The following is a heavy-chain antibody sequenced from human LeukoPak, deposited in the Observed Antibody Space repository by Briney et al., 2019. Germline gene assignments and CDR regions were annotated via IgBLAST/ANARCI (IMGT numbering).Heavy chain of an antibody. CDR1: GFTLSSYA. J-gene: IGHJ4*02. Sequence: GGSLRLSCAASGFTLSSYAMSWVRQAPGRGFEWVSALSVTGGSTYYADSVKDRFTISRDIATNTLYLQMNSLRAEDTAVYYCAKARHGYCSSTRCSCFDYWGQGTLVTVSS. V-gene: IGHV3-23*01. CDR3: AKARHGYCSSTRCSCFDY. CDR2: LSVTGGST. D-gene: IGHD2-2*01.